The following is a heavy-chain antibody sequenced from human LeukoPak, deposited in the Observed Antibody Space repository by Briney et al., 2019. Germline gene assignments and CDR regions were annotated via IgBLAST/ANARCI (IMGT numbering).Heavy chain of an antibody. V-gene: IGHV3-43*01. CDR3: AKGKNTGSYLSHVDY. D-gene: IGHD3-10*01. J-gene: IGHJ4*02. Sequence: GGSLRLSCAASGFTFSSYWMSWVRQAPGKGLEWVSLITWDGGSTYYADSVKGRFTISRDNSKNSLYLQMNSLRTEDTALYYCAKGKNTGSYLSHVDYWGQGTLVTVSS. CDR1: GFTFSSYW. CDR2: ITWDGGST.